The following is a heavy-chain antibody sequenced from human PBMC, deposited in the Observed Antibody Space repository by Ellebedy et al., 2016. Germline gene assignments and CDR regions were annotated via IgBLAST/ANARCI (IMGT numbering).Heavy chain of an antibody. CDR2: ISGSGGYT. Sequence: GESLKISCAASGFTFSSNAMSWVRQAPGKGLEWVSVISGSGGYTSYADSVDGRFTISRDNSRNTLYLQMSSLRVEDTAVYYCARTKGWDISGWPIDYWGQGTLVTVSS. D-gene: IGHD6-19*01. CDR1: GFTFSSNA. V-gene: IGHV3-23*01. CDR3: ARTKGWDISGWPIDY. J-gene: IGHJ4*02.